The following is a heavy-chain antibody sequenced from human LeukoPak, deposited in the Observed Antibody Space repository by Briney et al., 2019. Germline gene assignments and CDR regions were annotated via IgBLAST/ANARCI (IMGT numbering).Heavy chain of an antibody. Sequence: GASVKVSCKASGYTFISYGISWVRQAPGQGLEWMGWISAYNGNTNYAQKLQGRVTMTTDTSTSTAYMELRSLRSDDTAVYYCARVTGYCSGGSCYLTPLFDYWGQGTLVTVSS. CDR3: ARVTGYCSGGSCYLTPLFDY. D-gene: IGHD2-15*01. J-gene: IGHJ4*02. CDR2: ISAYNGNT. CDR1: GYTFISYG. V-gene: IGHV1-18*01.